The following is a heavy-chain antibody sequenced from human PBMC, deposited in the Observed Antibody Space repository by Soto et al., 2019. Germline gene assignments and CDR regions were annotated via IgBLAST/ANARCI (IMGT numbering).Heavy chain of an antibody. Sequence: QVQLQQWGAGLLKPSETLSLTCAVSGGSFSGYYWSWLRQPPGKGLEWIGEIDHSGSTSYNPSLRSRVRMSGDTSKNQFSLKLSSVTAADTAVYFCARRITQIVEVFDSWGQGTLVTVSS. CDR1: GGSFSGYY. CDR3: ARRITQIVEVFDS. CDR2: IDHSGST. D-gene: IGHD3-22*01. J-gene: IGHJ4*02. V-gene: IGHV4-34*01.